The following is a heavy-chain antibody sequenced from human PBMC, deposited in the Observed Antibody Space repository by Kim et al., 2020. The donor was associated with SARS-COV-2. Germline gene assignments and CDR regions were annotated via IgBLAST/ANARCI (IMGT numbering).Heavy chain of an antibody. D-gene: IGHD3-10*01. V-gene: IGHV4-39*07. CDR1: GGSISSSSYY. CDR3: ARSPHGSGSYYTHDY. CDR2: IYYSGST. Sequence: SETLSLTCTVSGGSISSSSYYWGWIRQPPGKGLEWIGSIYYSGSTYYNPSLKSRVTISVDTSKNQFSLKLSSVTAADTAVYYCARSPHGSGSYYTHDYWGQGTLVTVSS. J-gene: IGHJ4*02.